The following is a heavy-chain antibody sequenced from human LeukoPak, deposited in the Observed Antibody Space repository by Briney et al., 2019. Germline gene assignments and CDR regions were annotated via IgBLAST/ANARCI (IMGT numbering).Heavy chain of an antibody. CDR2: ISWNSGSI. J-gene: IGHJ5*02. D-gene: IGHD6-19*01. CDR3: AKGYSSGWYGDWLDP. V-gene: IGHV3-9*01. Sequence: ISWNSGSIGYADSVKRRFTTSRDNAKNSLYLQMNSLRAEDTALYCCAKGYSSGWYGDWLDPWGQGTLVTVSS.